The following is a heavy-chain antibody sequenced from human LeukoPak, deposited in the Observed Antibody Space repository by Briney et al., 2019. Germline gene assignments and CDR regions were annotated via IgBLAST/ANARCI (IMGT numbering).Heavy chain of an antibody. D-gene: IGHD2-21*02. CDR1: GYTFTGYY. V-gene: IGHV1-2*02. Sequence: GASVKVSFKASGYTFTGYYMHWVRQAPGQGLEWMGWINPNSGGTNYAQKFQGRVTMTRDTSISTAYMELSRLRSDDTAVYYCAREFQQDCGGDCYPAHFDYWGQGTLVTVSS. J-gene: IGHJ4*02. CDR3: AREFQQDCGGDCYPAHFDY. CDR2: INPNSGGT.